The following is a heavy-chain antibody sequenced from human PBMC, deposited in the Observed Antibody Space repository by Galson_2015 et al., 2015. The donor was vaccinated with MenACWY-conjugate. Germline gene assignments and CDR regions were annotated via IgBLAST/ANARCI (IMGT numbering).Heavy chain of an antibody. CDR1: GGSISSYY. Sequence: GTLSLTCTVSGGSISSYYWSWIRQPPGKGLEWIGYIYYSGSTNYNPSLKSRVTISVDTSKNQFSLKLSSVTAADTAVYYCARWNFDAYGMDVWGQGTTVTVSS. CDR3: ARWNFDAYGMDV. J-gene: IGHJ6*02. D-gene: IGHD1-7*01. CDR2: IYYSGST. V-gene: IGHV4-59*08.